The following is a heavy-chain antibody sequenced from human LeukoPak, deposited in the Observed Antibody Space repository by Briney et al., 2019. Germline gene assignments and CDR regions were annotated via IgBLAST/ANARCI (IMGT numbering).Heavy chain of an antibody. CDR2: ISGSGGST. CDR3: AKDLFPDYYDILTGYLDAFDI. V-gene: IGHV3-23*01. J-gene: IGHJ3*02. D-gene: IGHD3-9*01. Sequence: PGGSLRLSCAASGFTLSSYAMSWVRQAPGKGLEWVSAISGSGGSTYYADSVKGQFTISRDNSKNTLYLQMNSLRAEDTAVYYCAKDLFPDYYDILTGYLDAFDIWGQGTMVTVSS. CDR1: GFTLSSYA.